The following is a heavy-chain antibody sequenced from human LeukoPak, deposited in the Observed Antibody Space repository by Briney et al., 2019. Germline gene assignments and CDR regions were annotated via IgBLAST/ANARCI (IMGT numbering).Heavy chain of an antibody. CDR1: GFTFSNYW. V-gene: IGHV3-7*01. Sequence: GGSLRLSCAASGFTFSNYWMSWVRQAPGKGLEWVANIKKDGSEKYYVDSVKGRFTISRDNARNSLYLQMNSLRAEDTAVYYCARGFIVDYWGQGTLVTVSS. D-gene: IGHD3-16*02. CDR2: IKKDGSEK. CDR3: ARGFIVDY. J-gene: IGHJ4*02.